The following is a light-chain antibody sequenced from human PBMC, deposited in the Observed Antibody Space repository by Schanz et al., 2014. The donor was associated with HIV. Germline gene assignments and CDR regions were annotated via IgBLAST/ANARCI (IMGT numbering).Light chain of an antibody. V-gene: IGKV3-15*01. CDR2: GAS. J-gene: IGKJ5*01. CDR3: QHYSTSPIT. CDR1: QSVRSN. Sequence: EIVMTQSPVTLSVSPGERATLSCRASQSVRSNLAWYQKKPGQPPRLLIYGASTRATGIPARFSGSGSGTVFTLTISRLEPEDFAVFYCQHYSTSPITFGQGTRLEIK.